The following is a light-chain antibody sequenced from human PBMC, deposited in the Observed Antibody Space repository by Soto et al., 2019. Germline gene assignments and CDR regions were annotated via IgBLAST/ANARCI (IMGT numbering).Light chain of an antibody. Sequence: QSVLTQPASVSGSPGQSITISCTGTSGDVGGYNYVSWYQQHPGKAPKLMIYEVSNRPSGVSNRFSGSKSGNTASLTISGLQAEDEADYYCSSYTSSSSLVFATGTKANVL. CDR2: EVS. CDR1: SGDVGGYNY. CDR3: SSYTSSSSLV. J-gene: IGLJ1*01. V-gene: IGLV2-14*01.